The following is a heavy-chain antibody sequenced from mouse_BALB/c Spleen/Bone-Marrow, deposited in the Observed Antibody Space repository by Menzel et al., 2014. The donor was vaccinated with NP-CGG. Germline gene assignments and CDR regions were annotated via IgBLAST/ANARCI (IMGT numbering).Heavy chain of an antibody. D-gene: IGHD1-1*01. CDR1: GYTFTSYV. CDR3: ARRPSFYGSSYGAMDY. CDR2: INPYNDGT. Sequence: EVQLQQSGPELVKPGASVKMSCKASGYTFTSYVMHWVKQKPGQGLERIGYINPYNDGTKYNEKFKGKATLTSDKSSGTAYMELSSLTSEDSAVYYCARRPSFYGSSYGAMDYWGQGTSVTVSS. V-gene: IGHV1-14*01. J-gene: IGHJ4*01.